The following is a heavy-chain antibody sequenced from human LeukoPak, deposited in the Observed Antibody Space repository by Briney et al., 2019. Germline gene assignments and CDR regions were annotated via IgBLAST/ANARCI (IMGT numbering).Heavy chain of an antibody. V-gene: IGHV3-53*01. CDR1: GFTVSSNY. Sequence: GGSLRLSCAASGFTVSSNYMSWVRQAPGKGLEWVSVIYSGGSTYYEASVKGRHTISSDSSENTVFLQMNCLRVEDTAVAGQQSDCRGQGTLVTVSS. J-gene: IGHJ4*02. CDR2: IYSGGST. CDR3: QSDC. D-gene: IGHD1/OR15-1a*01.